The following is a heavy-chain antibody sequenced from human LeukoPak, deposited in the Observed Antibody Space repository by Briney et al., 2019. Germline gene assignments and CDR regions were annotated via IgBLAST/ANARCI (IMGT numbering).Heavy chain of an antibody. V-gene: IGHV3-23*01. D-gene: IGHD5-18*01. CDR1: GFTFSSYA. Sequence: GGSLRLSCAASGFTFSSYAMNWVRQAPGRGLEWVSGISGSGGTTYYADSVKGRFTIPRDNSKNTLYLQMNSLRVEDTAVYYCAKGGRGYSYGSLDYWGQGTLVTVSS. CDR3: AKGGRGYSYGSLDY. J-gene: IGHJ4*02. CDR2: ISGSGGTT.